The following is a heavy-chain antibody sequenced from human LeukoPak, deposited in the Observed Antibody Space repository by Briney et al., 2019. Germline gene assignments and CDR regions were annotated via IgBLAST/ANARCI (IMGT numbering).Heavy chain of an antibody. V-gene: IGHV3-30*02. CDR3: AKDPGYQLLWNDVYYFDY. CDR1: GFTFSSYG. CDR2: IRYDGSNK. D-gene: IGHD2-2*01. Sequence: PGGSLRLSCAASGFTFSSYGMHWVRQAPGKGLEWVAFIRYDGSNKYYADSVKGRFTISRDNSKNTLYLQMNSLRAEDTAVYYCAKDPGYQLLWNDVYYFDYWGQGTLVTVSS. J-gene: IGHJ4*02.